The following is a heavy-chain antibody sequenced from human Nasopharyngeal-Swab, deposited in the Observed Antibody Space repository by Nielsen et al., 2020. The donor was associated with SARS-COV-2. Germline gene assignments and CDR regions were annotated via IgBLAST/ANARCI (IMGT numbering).Heavy chain of an antibody. V-gene: IGHV4-34*01. CDR3: ARGLVNDYVWGSYRPGYYYYYMDV. CDR2: INHSGST. CDR1: GGSFSGYY. J-gene: IGHJ6*03. D-gene: IGHD3-16*02. Sequence: SATLSLTCAVYGGSFSGYYWSWIRQPPGKGLEWIGEINHSGSTNYNQSLKSRVTISVDTSKNQFSLKLISVTAADTAVYSCARGLVNDYVWGSYRPGYYYYYMDVWGKGTTVTVSS.